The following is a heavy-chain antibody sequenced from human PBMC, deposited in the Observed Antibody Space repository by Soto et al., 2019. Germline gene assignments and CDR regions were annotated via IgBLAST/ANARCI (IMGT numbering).Heavy chain of an antibody. CDR2: IKEDGSEK. D-gene: IGHD2-2*01. CDR3: ATDLYQLPTMKYYYYGMDV. CDR1: GFTFRNYW. J-gene: IGHJ6*02. V-gene: IGHV3-7*03. Sequence: PGGSLRLSCAASGFTFRNYWMSWVRQAPGKRLEWVANIKEDGSEKYYVDSVKGRFTISRDNAKNSLFLQMNSLRAEDTAVYYCATDLYQLPTMKYYYYGMDVWGQGTTVTVSS.